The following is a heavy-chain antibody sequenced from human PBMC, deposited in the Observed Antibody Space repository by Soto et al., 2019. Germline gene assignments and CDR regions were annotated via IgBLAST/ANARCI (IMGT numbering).Heavy chain of an antibody. D-gene: IGHD2-15*01. CDR1: GYSFTRYW. J-gene: IGHJ6*02. Sequence: XESLKISCKGCGYSFTRYWIGWVRQMPGKGLEWMGIIYPGDSDTRYSPSFQGQVTISADKSISTAYLQWSSLKASDTAMYYCARSIYCSGGSCYSPYYYYGMDVWGQGTTVTVSS. CDR2: IYPGDSDT. V-gene: IGHV5-51*01. CDR3: ARSIYCSGGSCYSPYYYYGMDV.